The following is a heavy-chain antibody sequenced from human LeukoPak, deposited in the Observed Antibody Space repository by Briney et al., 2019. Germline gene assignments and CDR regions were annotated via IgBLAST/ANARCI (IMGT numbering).Heavy chain of an antibody. V-gene: IGHV5-51*01. J-gene: IGHJ4*02. Sequence: GESLKISCKASGYSFTTYWIGWVRQMPGKGLEWMGIINPGYSDTRYSPSFQGQVTISADRSISTAFLQWSSLKASDTAIYYCATRRVDHYCRGGRCFSSDFFEYWGQGMLVTVSS. CDR2: INPGYSDT. CDR3: ATRRVDHYCRGGRCFSSDFFEY. D-gene: IGHD2-15*01. CDR1: GYSFTTYW.